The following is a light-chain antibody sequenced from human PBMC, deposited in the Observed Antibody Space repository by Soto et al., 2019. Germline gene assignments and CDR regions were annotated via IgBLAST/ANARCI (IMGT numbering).Light chain of an antibody. Sequence: QSVLTQPPSVSGAPGQRVTISCTGSSSNIGAGYGVHWYQQLPGAAPKLLINENTNRPSGVRDRFSGSNSGTSASLAITGLQAEDEADYYCQTYNNILSGYVFGSGTKLTVL. CDR3: QTYNNILSGYV. V-gene: IGLV1-40*01. J-gene: IGLJ1*01. CDR1: SSNIGAGYG. CDR2: ENT.